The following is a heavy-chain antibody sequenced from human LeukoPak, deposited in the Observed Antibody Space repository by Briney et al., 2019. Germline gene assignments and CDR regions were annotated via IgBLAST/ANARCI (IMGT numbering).Heavy chain of an antibody. V-gene: IGHV4-34*01. CDR2: INHSGST. Sequence: SETLSLTCAVYGGSFSGYYWSWIRQPPGKGLEWIGEINHSGSTNYNPSLKSRVTISVDTSKNQFSLKLSSVTAADTAVYYCARSRTPYYDILTGYSYYFDYWGQGTLVTVSS. CDR3: ARSRTPYYDILTGYSYYFDY. CDR1: GGSFSGYY. J-gene: IGHJ4*02. D-gene: IGHD3-9*01.